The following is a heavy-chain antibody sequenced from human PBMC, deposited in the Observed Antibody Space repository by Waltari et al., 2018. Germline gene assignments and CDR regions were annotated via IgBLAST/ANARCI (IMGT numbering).Heavy chain of an antibody. J-gene: IGHJ4*02. V-gene: IGHV3-21*01. Sequence: EVQLVESGGGLVKPGGSLRVSCAASGFTFSNYRMNWVRQAPGKGLEWVSFISSSTSYINYADSVRGRFTISRDNARNSLYLQMNSLRADDTAVYYCARGDGSSGLDYWGQGILVTVSS. CDR2: ISSSTSYI. D-gene: IGHD6-19*01. CDR3: ARGDGSSGLDY. CDR1: GFTFSNYR.